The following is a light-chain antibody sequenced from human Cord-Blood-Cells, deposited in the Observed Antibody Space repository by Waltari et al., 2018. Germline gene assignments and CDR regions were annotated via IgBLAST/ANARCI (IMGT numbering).Light chain of an antibody. CDR1: SSDVGSYNL. CDR3: CSYAGSSTWV. CDR2: EGS. V-gene: IGLV2-23*01. Sequence: QSALTQPASVSGSPGQSITISCTGTSSDVGSYNLVSWYQQPPGEAPKIMIYEGSKRPSGVSNRFSGSRSGNTASLTISGRQAEDEADYYCCSYAGSSTWVFGGGTKLTVL. J-gene: IGLJ3*02.